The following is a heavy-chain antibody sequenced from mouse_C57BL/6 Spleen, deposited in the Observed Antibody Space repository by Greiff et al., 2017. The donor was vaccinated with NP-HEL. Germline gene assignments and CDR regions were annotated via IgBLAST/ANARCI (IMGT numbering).Heavy chain of an antibody. J-gene: IGHJ2*01. D-gene: IGHD1-1*01. Sequence: QVHVKQPGAELVRPGSSVKLSCKASGYTFTSYWMDWVKQRPGQGLEWIGNIYPSDSETHYNQKFKDKATLTVDKSSSTAYMQLSSLTSDDSAVYYCARWGYGSSFAPLDYWGQGTTLTVSS. V-gene: IGHV1-61*01. CDR2: IYPSDSET. CDR3: ARWGYGSSFAPLDY. CDR1: GYTFTSYW.